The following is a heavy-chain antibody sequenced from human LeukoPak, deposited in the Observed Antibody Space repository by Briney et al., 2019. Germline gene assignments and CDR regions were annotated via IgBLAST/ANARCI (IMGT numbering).Heavy chain of an antibody. CDR3: ARDRSGGSYSDYFDY. J-gene: IGHJ4*02. V-gene: IGHV1-69*13. CDR2: IIPIFGTA. D-gene: IGHD1-26*01. CDR1: GYTFTTYY. Sequence: ASVKVSCKASGYTFTTYYIHWVREAPGQGLEWMGGIIPIFGTANYAQNFQGRVTITADESTSTAYMELSSLRSEDTAVYYCARDRSGGSYSDYFDYWGQGTLVTVSS.